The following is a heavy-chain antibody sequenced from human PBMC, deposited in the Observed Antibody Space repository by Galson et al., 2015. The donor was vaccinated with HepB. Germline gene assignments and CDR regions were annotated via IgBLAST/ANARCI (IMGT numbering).Heavy chain of an antibody. CDR3: ARDLTALLVRGVIDAFDI. CDR1: GFTFSSYA. Sequence: SLRLSCAASGFTFSSYAMHWVRQAPGKGLEWVAVISYDGSNKYYADSVKGRFTISRDNSKNTLYLQMNSLRAEDTAVYYCARDLTALLVRGVIDAFDIWGQGTMVTVSS. D-gene: IGHD3-10*01. V-gene: IGHV3-30*04. CDR2: ISYDGSNK. J-gene: IGHJ3*02.